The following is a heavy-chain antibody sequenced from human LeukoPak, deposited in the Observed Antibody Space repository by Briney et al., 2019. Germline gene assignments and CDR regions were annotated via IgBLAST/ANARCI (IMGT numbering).Heavy chain of an antibody. CDR3: AKGGEMGTISGYFDY. CDR1: GLTFSRYG. D-gene: IGHD5-24*01. CDR2: ISYVGSDK. Sequence: GGSLRLSCAASGLTFSRYGMHWVRQAPGKGLEWVAVISYVGSDKYYTDSVRGRFTISRDNSKTTLYLQMNSLRTEDTAVYYCAKGGEMGTISGYFDYLGQGTLVTVSS. V-gene: IGHV3-30*18. J-gene: IGHJ4*02.